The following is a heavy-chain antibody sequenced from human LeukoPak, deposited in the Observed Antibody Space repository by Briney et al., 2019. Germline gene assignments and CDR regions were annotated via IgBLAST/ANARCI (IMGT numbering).Heavy chain of an antibody. CDR1: GYTFTGYY. CDR3: ARDRYRNGFAHLDY. CDR2: ITPGGGT. J-gene: IGHJ4*02. V-gene: IGHV1-2*02. Sequence: ASVKVSCKASGYTFTGYYMHWVRQAPGQGLEWMGWITPGGGTNYPQKFQGRVAITWDTSITTAYMDLSRLTSDDTAVYYCARDRYRNGFAHLDYWGQGALGNGSS. D-gene: IGHD5-24*01.